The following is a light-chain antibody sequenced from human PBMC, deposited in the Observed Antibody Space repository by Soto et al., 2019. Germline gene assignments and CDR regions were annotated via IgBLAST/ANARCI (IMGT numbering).Light chain of an antibody. J-gene: IGLJ1*01. CDR3: FSYAGNSVYV. V-gene: IGLV1-40*01. CDR2: GDN. Sequence: QSVLTQPPSVSGAPGQRVSISCTGSTSNIGAPYDVHWYQHLPGTAPKLLTYGDNNRPSGVPDRFSGSKSGNTASLTISGLQAEDEADYYCFSYAGNSVYVFGTGTKATVL. CDR1: TSNIGAPYD.